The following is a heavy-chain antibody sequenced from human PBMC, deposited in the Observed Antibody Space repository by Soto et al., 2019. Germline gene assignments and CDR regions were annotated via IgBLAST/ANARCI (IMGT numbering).Heavy chain of an antibody. Sequence: QVQLQQWGAGLLKPSETLSLTCAVYGGSFSGYYWSWIRQPPGKGLEWIGEINHSGSTNYNPSLKSRVTLSVDTSKNQFSLKLSSVTAADTAVYYCAREPEYSSSSDCCYMDVWGKGTTVTVSS. V-gene: IGHV4-34*01. CDR1: GGSFSGYY. D-gene: IGHD6-6*01. J-gene: IGHJ6*03. CDR2: INHSGST. CDR3: AREPEYSSSSDCCYMDV.